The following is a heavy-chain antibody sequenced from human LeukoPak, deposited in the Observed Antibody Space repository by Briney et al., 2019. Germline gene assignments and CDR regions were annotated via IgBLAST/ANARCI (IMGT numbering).Heavy chain of an antibody. V-gene: IGHV3-23*01. CDR1: GFTFSSYA. Sequence: GGSLRLSCAASGFTFSSYAMSWVRQAPGKGLEWVSAISGSGGSTYYADSVKGRFTISRDNSKNTLYLQMNSLRAEDTAVYYCAKDQGYDILTGYSLFYYWGQGTLVTVSS. CDR3: AKDQGYDILTGYSLFYY. J-gene: IGHJ4*02. D-gene: IGHD3-9*01. CDR2: ISGSGGST.